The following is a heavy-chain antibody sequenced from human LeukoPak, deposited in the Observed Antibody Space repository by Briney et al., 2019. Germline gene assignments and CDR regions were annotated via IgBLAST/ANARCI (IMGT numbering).Heavy chain of an antibody. Sequence: GGSLRLSCAASGFTFSTYSMNWVRQAPGKGLEWVSYISSSSNTIYYADSVKGRFTISRDNAKNSLYLQMNSLRAEDTAVYYCARAALAAAGMDVWGQGTTVTVSS. CDR3: ARAALAAAGMDV. V-gene: IGHV3-48*04. CDR1: GFTFSTYS. J-gene: IGHJ6*02. CDR2: ISSSSNTI. D-gene: IGHD6-13*01.